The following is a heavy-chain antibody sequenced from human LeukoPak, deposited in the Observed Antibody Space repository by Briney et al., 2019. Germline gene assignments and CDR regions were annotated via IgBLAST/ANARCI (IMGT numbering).Heavy chain of an antibody. CDR2: IFYTGST. V-gene: IGHV4-39*07. D-gene: IGHD5-18*01. CDR1: GGSIGSSRYS. CDR3: ARYGGLDTALVTGVFDF. Sequence: PSETLSLTCTVSGGSIGSSRYSWGWIRQTPGKGLEWIGSIFYTGSTYYNPSLKSRITISQDTSKSQFSLKLRSVTAADTAVYYCARYGGLDTALVTGVFDFWGQGTLVTVSS. J-gene: IGHJ4*02.